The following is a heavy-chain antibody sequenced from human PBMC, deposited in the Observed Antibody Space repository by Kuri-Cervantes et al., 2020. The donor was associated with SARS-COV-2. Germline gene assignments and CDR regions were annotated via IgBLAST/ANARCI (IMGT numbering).Heavy chain of an antibody. CDR1: GGTFSSYA. Sequence: SVKVSCKASGGTFSSYAISWVRQAPGQGLEWMGGIIPIFGTANYAQKFQGRVTMTEDTSTDTAYMELSSLRSEDTAVYYCARAVPAAPNDAFDIWGQGTMVTVSS. V-gene: IGHV1-69*06. J-gene: IGHJ3*02. CDR3: ARAVPAAPNDAFDI. D-gene: IGHD2-2*01. CDR2: IIPIFGTA.